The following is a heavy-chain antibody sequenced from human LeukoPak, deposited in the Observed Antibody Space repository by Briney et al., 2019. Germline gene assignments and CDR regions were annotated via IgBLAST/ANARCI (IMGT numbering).Heavy chain of an antibody. CDR1: GFTFSSYS. CDR3: ARVNPVVAVFLEGMDV. Sequence: PGGSLRLSCAASGFTFSSYSMNWVRQAPGKGLEWVSPISSSSSYIYYADSVKGRFTISRDNAKNSLYLQMNSLRAEDTAVYYCARVNPVVAVFLEGMDVWGQGTTVTVSS. J-gene: IGHJ6*02. CDR2: ISSSSSYI. D-gene: IGHD2-15*01. V-gene: IGHV3-21*01.